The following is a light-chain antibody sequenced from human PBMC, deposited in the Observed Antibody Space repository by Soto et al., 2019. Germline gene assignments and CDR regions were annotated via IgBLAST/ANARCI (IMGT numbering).Light chain of an antibody. Sequence: DIQMTQSPSSLSASVGDRVTITCQARQDISRYINLYQQKPGKAPKLLIYDASNLKTGVPPRFSARVSGTDFTFTISSLQPEDIGTYYCQQHDKRRTFGQGTKLKIK. CDR3: QQHDKRRT. CDR1: QDISRY. V-gene: IGKV1-33*01. CDR2: DAS. J-gene: IGKJ2*01.